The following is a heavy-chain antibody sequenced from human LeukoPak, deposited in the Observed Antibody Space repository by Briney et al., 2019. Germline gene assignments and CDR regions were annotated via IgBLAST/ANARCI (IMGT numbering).Heavy chain of an antibody. J-gene: IGHJ4*02. CDR2: INPSGGST. CDR1: GYTFTSYY. CDR3: ARDVIPFAYQGIGEN. D-gene: IGHD3-16*02. V-gene: IGHV1-46*01. Sequence: ASVKVSCKASGYTFTSYYMHWVRQAPGQGLEWMGIINPSGGSTSYAQKLQGRVTMTRDMSTSTVYMELSSLRSEDTAVYYCARDVIPFAYQGIGENWGQGTLVTVSS.